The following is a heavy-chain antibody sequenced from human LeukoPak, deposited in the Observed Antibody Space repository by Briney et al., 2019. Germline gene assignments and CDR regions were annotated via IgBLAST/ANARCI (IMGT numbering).Heavy chain of an antibody. V-gene: IGHV4-34*01. CDR1: GGSFSGYY. D-gene: IGHD6-13*01. J-gene: IGHJ3*02. CDR2: INHSGST. Sequence: PSETLSLTCAVYGGSFSGYYWSWIRQPPGKGLEWIGEINHSGSTNYNPSLKSRVTISVDTSKNQFSLKLSSVTAADTAVYYCARYAGYSSSWPGAFDIWGQGTMVTVSS. CDR3: ARYAGYSSSWPGAFDI.